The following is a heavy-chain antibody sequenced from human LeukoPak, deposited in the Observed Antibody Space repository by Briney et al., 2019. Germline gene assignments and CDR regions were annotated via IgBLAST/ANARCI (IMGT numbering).Heavy chain of an antibody. D-gene: IGHD3-10*01. Sequence: SETLSLTCTVSGGSISSYYWSWIRQPPGKGLEWIGYIYYSGSTNYNPSLKSRVTISVDTSKNQFSLKLSSVTAADTAVYYCARVGLRGVIILWFAPWGQGTLVTVSS. CDR2: IYYSGST. J-gene: IGHJ5*02. CDR3: ARVGLRGVIILWFAP. V-gene: IGHV4-59*01. CDR1: GGSISSYY.